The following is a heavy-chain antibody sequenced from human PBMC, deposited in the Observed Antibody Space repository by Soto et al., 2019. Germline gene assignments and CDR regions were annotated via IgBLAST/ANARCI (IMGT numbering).Heavy chain of an antibody. D-gene: IGHD6-13*01. CDR2: IIPIFGTA. J-gene: IGHJ6*02. V-gene: IGHV1-69*13. CDR1: GGTFSSDA. Sequence: SVKASCKASGGTFSSDAIMWLRHAPGQGLEWMGGIIPIFGTANYAQKFQGRVTITADESTSTAYMELSSLRSEDTAVYYCAREADYSSSWLYYSGMDVWGQGTTVTVSS. CDR3: AREADYSSSWLYYSGMDV.